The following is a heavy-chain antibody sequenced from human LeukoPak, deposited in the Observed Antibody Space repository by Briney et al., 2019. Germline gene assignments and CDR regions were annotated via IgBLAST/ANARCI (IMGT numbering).Heavy chain of an antibody. Sequence: PGRSLRLSCAASGFTFSSYGMHWVRQAPGKGLEWVAVISYDGSNKYYADSVKGRFTISRDNSKNTLYLQMNSLRAEDTAVYSCAKDGQDIVVVPSRGPFDYWGQGTLVTVSS. CDR1: GFTFSSYG. D-gene: IGHD2-2*01. J-gene: IGHJ4*02. CDR2: ISYDGSNK. V-gene: IGHV3-30*18. CDR3: AKDGQDIVVVPSRGPFDY.